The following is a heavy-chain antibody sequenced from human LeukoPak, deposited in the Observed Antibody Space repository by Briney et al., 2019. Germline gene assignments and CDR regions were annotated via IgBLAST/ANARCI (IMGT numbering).Heavy chain of an antibody. J-gene: IGHJ4*02. CDR3: ARAPYDYVWGSYRRTYDY. D-gene: IGHD3-16*02. CDR1: GGSFSGYY. CDR2: INHSGST. Sequence: SETLSLTCAVYGGSFSGYYWSWIRQPPGKGLEWIGEINHSGSTNYNPSLKSRVTISVDTSKNQFFLKLSSVTAADTAVYYCARAPYDYVWGSYRRTYDYWGQGTLVTVSS. V-gene: IGHV4-34*01.